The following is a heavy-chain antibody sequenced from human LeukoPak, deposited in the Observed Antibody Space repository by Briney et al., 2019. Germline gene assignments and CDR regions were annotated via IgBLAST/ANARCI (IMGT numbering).Heavy chain of an antibody. CDR2: IYHSGST. CDR1: GYSISSGYY. J-gene: IGHJ5*02. Sequence: SETLSLTCTVSGYSISSGYYWGWIRQPPGKGLEWIGSIYHSGSTYYNPSLKSRVTISVDTSKNQFSLKLSSVTAADTAVYYCARDWGNYGDYVSGAWFDPWGQGTLVTVSS. V-gene: IGHV4-38-2*02. D-gene: IGHD4-17*01. CDR3: ARDWGNYGDYVSGAWFDP.